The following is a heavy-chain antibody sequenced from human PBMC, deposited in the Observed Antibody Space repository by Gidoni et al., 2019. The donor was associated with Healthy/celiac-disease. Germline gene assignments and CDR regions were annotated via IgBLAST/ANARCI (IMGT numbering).Heavy chain of an antibody. CDR3: AKDSHRTYYYDSSGYWFDY. J-gene: IGHJ4*02. CDR2: ISWDGGST. Sequence: EVQLVESGGVVVQPGGSLRLSCAASGFTFDDYTLHWVRQAPGKGLECVSLISWDGGSTYYADSVKGRFTISRDNSKNSLYLQMNSLRTEDTALYYCAKDSHRTYYYDSSGYWFDYWGQGTLVTVSS. CDR1: GFTFDDYT. V-gene: IGHV3-43*01. D-gene: IGHD3-22*01.